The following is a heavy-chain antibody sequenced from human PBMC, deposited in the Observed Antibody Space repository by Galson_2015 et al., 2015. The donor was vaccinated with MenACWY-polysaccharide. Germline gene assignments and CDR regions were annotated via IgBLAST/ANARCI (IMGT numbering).Heavy chain of an antibody. V-gene: IGHV4-38-2*01. CDR3: ARVEKYSGSYYILH. CDR2: IYHSGST. D-gene: IGHD1-26*01. CDR1: GCSISSGYY. Sequence: ATLSLTCAVSGCSISSGYYWGWLRQPPGKGLEWIGSIYHSGSTYYNPSLKSRVTISVDTSKNQFSLKLSSLTAADTAVYYCARVEKYSGSYYILHWGQGTLVTVSS. J-gene: IGHJ4*02.